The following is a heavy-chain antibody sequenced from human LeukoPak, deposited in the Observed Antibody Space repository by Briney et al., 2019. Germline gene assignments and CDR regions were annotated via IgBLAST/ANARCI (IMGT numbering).Heavy chain of an antibody. V-gene: IGHV3-23*01. D-gene: IGHD6-6*01. CDR2: ISGSGTRT. Sequence: QSGGSLRLSCAASGFTFRSCGMSWVPRAPGKGLEWVSGISGSGTRTYNADSVRGRFTIFRDNSKNTLYLQMNSLRAEDTAIYYCAKDMGRIIIAAPKDAFDIWGRGTMVTVSS. CDR1: GFTFRSCG. CDR3: AKDMGRIIIAAPKDAFDI. J-gene: IGHJ3*02.